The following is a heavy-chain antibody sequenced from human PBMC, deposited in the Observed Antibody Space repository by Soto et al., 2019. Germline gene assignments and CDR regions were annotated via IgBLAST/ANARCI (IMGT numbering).Heavy chain of an antibody. J-gene: IGHJ4*02. Sequence: GGSLRLSCAASGFTFSSYDMHWVRQATGKGLEWVSAIGTAGDPYYPGSVKGRFTISRENAKNSLYLQMDSLRAGDTAVYYCARGAGDIVGATTFDYWGQGTLVTVSS. D-gene: IGHD1-26*01. CDR2: IGTAGDP. V-gene: IGHV3-13*05. CDR1: GFTFSSYD. CDR3: ARGAGDIVGATTFDY.